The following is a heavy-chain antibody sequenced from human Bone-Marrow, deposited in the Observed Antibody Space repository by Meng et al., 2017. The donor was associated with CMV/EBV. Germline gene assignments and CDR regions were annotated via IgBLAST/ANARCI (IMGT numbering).Heavy chain of an antibody. CDR3: ARGRGYCISNNCYDFDY. J-gene: IGHJ4*02. D-gene: IGHD2-2*01. CDR1: RYRFPTYW. CDR2: IYAGDSDT. V-gene: IGHV5-51*01. Sequence: GGSLRLSCKGSRYRFPTYWIDWVRQMPGKGLEWMGIIYAGDSDTRNSPSFQGQVTISADKSISTAYFHWSSLEASDTAMYYCARGRGYCISNNCYDFDYWGQGTLVTVSS.